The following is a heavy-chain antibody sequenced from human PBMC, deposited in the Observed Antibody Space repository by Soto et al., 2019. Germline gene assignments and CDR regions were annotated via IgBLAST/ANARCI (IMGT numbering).Heavy chain of an antibody. D-gene: IGHD3-16*01. Sequence: SGTLSLTCTVSGGSISSGDSYWSWIRQPPGKGLEWIGYIYYDGSTYYNPSLKSRVTISVDTSKNQFSLKLNSMTAADTAVYYCAREGAASHTYYYGTDVWGQGTTVTVSS. V-gene: IGHV4-30-4*01. CDR2: IYYDGST. CDR3: AREGAASHTYYYGTDV. J-gene: IGHJ6*02. CDR1: GGSISSGDSY.